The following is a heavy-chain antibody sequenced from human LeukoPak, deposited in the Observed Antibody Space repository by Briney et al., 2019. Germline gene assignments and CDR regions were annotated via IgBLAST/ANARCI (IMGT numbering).Heavy chain of an antibody. J-gene: IGHJ4*02. CDR3: ARHYCTGGPCYLDF. CDR1: GDSISSYY. V-gene: IGHV4-39*01. Sequence: KPSETLSLTCTVSGDSISSYYWAWIRQPPEKGLEWIGTVHYDGSSYYDTSLKSRLTISVDMSKNQLSLKLSFVTAADTAVYYCARHYCTGGPCYLDFWGQGTLVTVSS. D-gene: IGHD2-8*02. CDR2: VHYDGSS.